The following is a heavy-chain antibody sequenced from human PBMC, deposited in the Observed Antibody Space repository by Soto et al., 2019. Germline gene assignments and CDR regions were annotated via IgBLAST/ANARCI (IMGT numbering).Heavy chain of an antibody. CDR1: DDSIDNTVFF. CDR2: ISSSGKT. Sequence: PSETLSLTCSVSDDSIDNTVFFWNWIRQHPEKGLEWIGYISSSGKTYYNPSLKSRVTMSLDTSRNQFSLNLTSVTAADTAVYFCARLSDYYDSSGYQQRPYYYYGMDVWGQGTTVTVSS. J-gene: IGHJ6*02. D-gene: IGHD3-22*01. CDR3: ARLSDYYDSSGYQQRPYYYYGMDV. V-gene: IGHV4-31*03.